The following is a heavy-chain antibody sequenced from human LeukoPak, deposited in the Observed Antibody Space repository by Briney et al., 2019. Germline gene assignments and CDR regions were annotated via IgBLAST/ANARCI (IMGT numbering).Heavy chain of an antibody. J-gene: IGHJ6*02. CDR1: GYSISSGYY. Sequence: SETLSLTCTVSGYSISSGYYWGWIRQPPGKGLEWIGSISHSGSTYYTPSLKSRVTISVDTSKRQFSLNLSSVTAADTAVYYCATYIAVAGTFYYGMDVWGQGTTVTVSS. V-gene: IGHV4-38-2*02. CDR2: ISHSGST. CDR3: ATYIAVAGTFYYGMDV. D-gene: IGHD6-19*01.